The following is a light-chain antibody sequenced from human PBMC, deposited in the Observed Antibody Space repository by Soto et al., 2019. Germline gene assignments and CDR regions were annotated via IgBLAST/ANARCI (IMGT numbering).Light chain of an antibody. CDR3: PEYNRYSCT. CDR2: AAS. V-gene: IGKV1-5*01. CDR1: QSIGSW. J-gene: IGKJ1*01. Sequence: DIQINQSPSTLSASLLDRVAITCRASQSIGSWLAWYQQKPGKAPNLLIYAASSLQSGVPSRFSGSGSGTDFTLTISSLYLDELAIYDCPEYNRYSCTFGQATTVDMK.